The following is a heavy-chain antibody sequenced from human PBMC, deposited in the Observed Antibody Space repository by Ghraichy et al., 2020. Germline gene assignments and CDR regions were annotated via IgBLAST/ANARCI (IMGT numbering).Heavy chain of an antibody. Sequence: SETLSLTCAVYGGSFSGYYWSWIRQPPGKGLEWIGEINHSGSTNYNPSLKSRVTISVDTSKNQFSLKLSSVTAADTAVYYCARGRSVLRFLEWLPDYWGQGTLVTVSS. CDR1: GGSFSGYY. V-gene: IGHV4-34*01. CDR3: ARGRSVLRFLEWLPDY. CDR2: INHSGST. J-gene: IGHJ4*02. D-gene: IGHD3-3*01.